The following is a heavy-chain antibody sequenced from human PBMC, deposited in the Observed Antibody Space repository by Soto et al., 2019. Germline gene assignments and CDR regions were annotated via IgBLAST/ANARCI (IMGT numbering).Heavy chain of an antibody. CDR3: ARATSGYFDWSPFDP. CDR1: GYTFSSYD. Sequence: QVQLVQSGAEVKKPGASVKVSCKASGYTFSSYDINWVRQATGQGLEWMGWMNPNSGDAGYAQKFQGRVTMTRNTSISTVYMELSSLRSEDTAVYYCARATSGYFDWSPFDPWGQGTLVTVSS. V-gene: IGHV1-8*01. J-gene: IGHJ5*02. CDR2: MNPNSGDA. D-gene: IGHD3-9*01.